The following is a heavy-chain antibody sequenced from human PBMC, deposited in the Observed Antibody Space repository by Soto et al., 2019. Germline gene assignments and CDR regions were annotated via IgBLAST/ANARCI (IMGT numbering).Heavy chain of an antibody. CDR1: GGSLSSHW. Sequence: SETLSLTCSVSGGSLSSHWWTWIRQPPGKGLQWVGHIFYTGITKYNPSLQSRVSISVDTSKDHFSLTLNSATAADTAVYYCARGGYDFSGVNFDEGFDFWGQGIPVTVSS. J-gene: IGHJ4*01. CDR2: IFYTGIT. V-gene: IGHV4-59*11. CDR3: ARGGYDFSGVNFDEGFDF. D-gene: IGHD3-22*01.